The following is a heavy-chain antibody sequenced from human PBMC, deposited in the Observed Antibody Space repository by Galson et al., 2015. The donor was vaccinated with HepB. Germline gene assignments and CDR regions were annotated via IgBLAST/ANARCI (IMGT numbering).Heavy chain of an antibody. CDR2: ISWNSGSI. CDR3: AKGGEQWLVGAALDYFDY. V-gene: IGHV3-9*01. Sequence: SLRLSCAASGFTFDDYAMHWVRQAPGKGLEWVSGISWNSGSIGYADSVKGRFTISRDNAKNSLYLQMNSLRAEDTALYYCAKGGEQWLVGAALDYFDYWGQGTLVTVSS. J-gene: IGHJ4*02. CDR1: GFTFDDYA. D-gene: IGHD6-19*01.